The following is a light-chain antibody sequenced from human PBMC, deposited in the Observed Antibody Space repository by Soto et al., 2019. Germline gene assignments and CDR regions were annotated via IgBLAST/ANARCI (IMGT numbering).Light chain of an antibody. CDR1: QSLLHSNGDNY. J-gene: IGKJ4*01. CDR3: MQGLQSPVS. V-gene: IGKV2-28*01. Sequence: DTVMTQSPLSLSVTPGEPASISCRSSQSLLHSNGDNYLDWYVQKPGQSPQLLNYLGSNRASGVPERVSRSESGTDFTLKSSRVEAEDVGVYCCMQGLQSPVSFGGGPKVEIK. CDR2: LGS.